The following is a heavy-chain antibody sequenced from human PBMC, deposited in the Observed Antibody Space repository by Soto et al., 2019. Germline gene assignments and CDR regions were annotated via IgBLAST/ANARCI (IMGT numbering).Heavy chain of an antibody. Sequence: SETLSLTCAVYGASFGGFYWSWIRQPPGKGLEWIGEINPSGGTNYHSSLKSRVTISIDTSKNHFSLKLSSLTAADTAIYYCARHFYVSSGYYRSPLGVCGQGTPVTVSS. CDR3: ARHFYVSSGYYRSPLGV. CDR1: GASFGGFY. J-gene: IGHJ4*02. D-gene: IGHD3-22*01. V-gene: IGHV4-34*01. CDR2: INPSGGT.